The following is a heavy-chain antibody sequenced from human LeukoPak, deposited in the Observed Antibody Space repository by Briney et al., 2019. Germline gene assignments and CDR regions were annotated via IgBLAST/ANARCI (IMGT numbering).Heavy chain of an antibody. V-gene: IGHV3-15*01. CDR3: TKTYGDYVGY. CDR2: IKSKTDGGTT. Sequence: GRSLRLSCAASGFTFSNAWMSWARQPPGKGLEWVDRIKSKTDGGTTDYAAPVKGRFTISRDDSKNTLYLQMNSLRTEDTAVYYCTKTYGDYVGYWGQGTLVTVSS. D-gene: IGHD4-17*01. CDR1: GFTFSNAW. J-gene: IGHJ4*02.